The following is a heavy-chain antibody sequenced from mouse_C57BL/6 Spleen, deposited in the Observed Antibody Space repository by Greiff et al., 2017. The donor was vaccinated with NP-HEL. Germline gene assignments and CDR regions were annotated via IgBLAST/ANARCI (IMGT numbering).Heavy chain of an antibody. CDR3: SIAFFYDGYPLYAMDY. CDR2: IDPSDSYT. J-gene: IGHJ4*01. CDR1: GYTFTSYW. D-gene: IGHD2-3*01. Sequence: QVQLQQPGAELVKPGASVKLSCKASGYTFTSYWMQWVKQRPGQGLEWIGEIDPSDSYTNYNQKFKGKATLTVDTSSSTAYMQLSSLTSEDSAVYYCSIAFFYDGYPLYAMDYWGQGTSVTVSS. V-gene: IGHV1-50*01.